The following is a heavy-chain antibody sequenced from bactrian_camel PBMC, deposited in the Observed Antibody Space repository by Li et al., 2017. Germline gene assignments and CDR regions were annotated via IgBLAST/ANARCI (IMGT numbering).Heavy chain of an antibody. V-gene: IGHV3S42*01. Sequence: VQLVESGGDSVQAGGSLNVSCEASRDTLSSYCMGWFRQAPEKRREGVATVDRDGRISVANSVKGRFTISKDNVKNTLYLQMNDLKPEDAAMYYCAATRGPLPVRSAFDEGRYNYWGQGTQVTVS. D-gene: IGHD2*01. CDR1: RDTLSSYC. CDR2: VDRDGRI. CDR3: AATRGPLPVRSAFDEGRYNY. J-gene: IGHJ4*01.